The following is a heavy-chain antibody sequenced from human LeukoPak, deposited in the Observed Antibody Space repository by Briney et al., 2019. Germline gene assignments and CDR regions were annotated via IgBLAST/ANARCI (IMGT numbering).Heavy chain of an antibody. Sequence: SETLSLTCTVSGGSISSYYWSWIRQPPGKGLEWIGYIYYSGSTNYNPSLKSRVTISVDTSKNQFSLKLSSVTAADTAVYYCARTISIAAAGLLDYWGQGTPVTVSS. CDR1: GGSISSYY. CDR3: ARTISIAAAGLLDY. J-gene: IGHJ4*02. V-gene: IGHV4-59*01. CDR2: IYYSGST. D-gene: IGHD6-13*01.